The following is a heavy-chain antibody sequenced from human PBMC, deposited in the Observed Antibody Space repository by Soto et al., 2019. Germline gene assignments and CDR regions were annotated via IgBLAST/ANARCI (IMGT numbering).Heavy chain of an antibody. Sequence: QVQLQESGPGLVKPSETLSLTCTVSGGSISNYYWSWIRQHPGKGLEWIGCIFYSGSTNYSPSLRSRVTISVDTSKNQFSLELSSVTAADTAVYYCARDGKVSGSATHWFDPWGQGTLVTVSS. J-gene: IGHJ5*02. V-gene: IGHV4-59*01. CDR3: ARDGKVSGSATHWFDP. D-gene: IGHD1-26*01. CDR2: IFYSGST. CDR1: GGSISNYY.